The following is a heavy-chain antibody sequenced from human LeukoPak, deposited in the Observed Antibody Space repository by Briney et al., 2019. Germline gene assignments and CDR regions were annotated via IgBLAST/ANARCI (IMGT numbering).Heavy chain of an antibody. D-gene: IGHD3-16*01. CDR2: IYYSGST. V-gene: IGHV4-59*08. J-gene: IGHJ3*02. CDR1: GGSISSYY. Sequence: PSETLSLTCTVSGGSISSYYWSWIRQPPGKGLEWIGYIYYSGSTNYNPSLKSRVTISVDTSKNQFSLKLSSVTAADAAVYYCARLYDYVWGSPRHHDAFDIWAKGQWSPSLQ. CDR3: ARLYDYVWGSPRHHDAFDI.